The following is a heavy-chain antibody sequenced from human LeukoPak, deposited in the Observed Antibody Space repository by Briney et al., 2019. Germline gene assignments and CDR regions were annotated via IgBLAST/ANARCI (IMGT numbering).Heavy chain of an antibody. CDR3: ARVGGAFDI. CDR1: GFTFSNYA. V-gene: IGHV3-64*01. J-gene: IGHJ3*02. D-gene: IGHD3-3*01. CDR2: ISSNGGST. Sequence: QPGGSLRLSCAASGFTFSNYAMHWVRQAPGKGLEYVSAISSNGGSTYYANSVKGRFTISRANSKNTLYLQLGSLRAEDMAVYYCARVGGAFDIWGQGTMVTVSS.